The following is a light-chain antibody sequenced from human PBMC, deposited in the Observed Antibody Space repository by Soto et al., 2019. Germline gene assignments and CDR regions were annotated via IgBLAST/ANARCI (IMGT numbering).Light chain of an antibody. V-gene: IGLV2-8*01. CDR2: EVS. CDR3: SSYAGSNTHVI. J-gene: IGLJ2*01. CDR1: GSDIGSYNY. Sequence: QSVLTQPPSASGSPGQSVTISCTGTGSDIGSYNYVSWYQQYPGRAPRLLIFEVSERPSGVPDRFSGSKSGNTASLTVSGLQAEDEADYYGSSYAGSNTHVIFGAGTKLTVL.